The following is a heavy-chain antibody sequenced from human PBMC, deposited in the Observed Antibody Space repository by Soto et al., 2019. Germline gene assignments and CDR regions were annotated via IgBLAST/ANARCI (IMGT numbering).Heavy chain of an antibody. CDR3: ARQGSNWGWYYFDY. V-gene: IGHV4-34*01. Sequence: QVQLQQWGAGLLKPSETLSLTCAVYGGSFSGYYWSWIRQPPGKGLEWIGEINHSGSTNYNPSLKSRVTISVDTSKNQFSLKLSSVTAADTAVYYCARQGSNWGWYYFDYWGQGTLVTVSS. CDR1: GGSFSGYY. D-gene: IGHD7-27*01. J-gene: IGHJ4*02. CDR2: INHSGST.